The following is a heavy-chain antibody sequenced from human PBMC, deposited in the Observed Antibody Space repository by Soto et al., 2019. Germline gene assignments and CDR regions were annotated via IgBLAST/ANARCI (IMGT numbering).Heavy chain of an antibody. CDR3: ARDVLGCSGGSCYPEAYGMDV. CDR1: GYTFTGYY. V-gene: IGHV1-2*04. J-gene: IGHJ6*02. CDR2: INPNRGGT. Sequence: ASVKVSCKASGYTFTGYYMHWVRQAPGQGLEWMGWINPNRGGTNYAQKFQGWVTMTRDTSISTAYMELSRLRSDDTAVYYCARDVLGCSGGSCYPEAYGMDVWGQGTTVTVSS. D-gene: IGHD2-15*01.